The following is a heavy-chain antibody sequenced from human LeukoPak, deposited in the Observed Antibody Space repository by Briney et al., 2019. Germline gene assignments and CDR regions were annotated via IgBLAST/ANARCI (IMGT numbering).Heavy chain of an antibody. CDR2: IYYSGST. CDR3: ARLDWQRGCDP. D-gene: IGHD3-9*01. J-gene: IGHJ5*02. Sequence: SETLSLTCTVSGGSISSGGYYWSWIRQQPGKGLEWIGYIYYSGSTYYNPSLKSRVTISVDPSKNQFSLKLSSVTAADTAVYYCARLDWQRGCDPWGQGTLVTVSS. CDR1: GGSISSGGYY. V-gene: IGHV4-31*03.